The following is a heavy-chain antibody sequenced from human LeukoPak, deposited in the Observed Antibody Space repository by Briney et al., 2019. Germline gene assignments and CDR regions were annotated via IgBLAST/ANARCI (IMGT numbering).Heavy chain of an antibody. CDR1: GFTVSSNL. V-gene: IGHV3-53*01. J-gene: IGHJ4*02. Sequence: PGGSLRLSCAASGFTVSSNLMSWVRQAPGGGLEWVSLIYSGGGTYHADSVKGRFTISRDNSKNTLYLQMNSLRAEDTAVYYCASGSPSDYWGQGTLVTVSS. D-gene: IGHD1-26*01. CDR3: ASGSPSDY. CDR2: IYSGGGT.